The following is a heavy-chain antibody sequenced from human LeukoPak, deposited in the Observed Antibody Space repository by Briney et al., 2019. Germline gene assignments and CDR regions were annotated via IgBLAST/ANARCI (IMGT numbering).Heavy chain of an antibody. CDR1: GFTFSSYA. V-gene: IGHV3-23*01. J-gene: IGHJ4*02. CDR3: AIAYDSSGGGY. Sequence: GGSLRLSCAASGFTFSSYAMSWVRQAPGKGLEWVSAISGSGGSTYYADSVKGRFTISRDNSKNTLYLQMNSLRAEDTAVYYCAIAYDSSGGGYSGQGTLVTVCS. D-gene: IGHD3-22*01. CDR2: ISGSGGST.